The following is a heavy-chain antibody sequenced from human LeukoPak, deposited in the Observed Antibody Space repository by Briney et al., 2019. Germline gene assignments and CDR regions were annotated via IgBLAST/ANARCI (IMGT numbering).Heavy chain of an antibody. CDR3: ARGGYCSGGSCYSGTDFDY. CDR1: GGSFSGYY. D-gene: IGHD2-15*01. V-gene: IGHV4-34*01. Sequence: SETLSLTCAVYGGSFSGYYWSWIRQPPGKGLEWIGEINHSGSTNYNPSLKSRVTISVGTSKNQFSLKLSSVTAADTAVYYCARGGYCSGGSCYSGTDFDYWGQGTLVTVSS. CDR2: INHSGST. J-gene: IGHJ4*02.